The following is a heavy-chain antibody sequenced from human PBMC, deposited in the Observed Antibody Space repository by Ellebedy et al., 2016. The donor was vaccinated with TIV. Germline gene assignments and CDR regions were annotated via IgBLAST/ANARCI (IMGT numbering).Heavy chain of an antibody. V-gene: IGHV3-20*04. CDR3: VRDTWLLMDH. Sequence: PGGSLRLSCAASGFTFAEYGMSWVRQSPGKGLEWVSFISYNGDTTNYADSVKGRFTISRDNAGNSLHLQMNSLRVDDTAFYYCVRDTWLLMDHWGQGILVTVSS. CDR2: ISYNGDTT. D-gene: IGHD2-15*01. J-gene: IGHJ4*02. CDR1: GFTFAEYG.